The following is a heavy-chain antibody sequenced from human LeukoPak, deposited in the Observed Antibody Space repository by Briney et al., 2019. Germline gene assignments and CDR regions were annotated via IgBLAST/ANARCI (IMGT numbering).Heavy chain of an antibody. CDR3: AKDHGSSDWYYFDY. V-gene: IGHV3-30*02. CDR1: GFTFSSYA. CDR2: IHYDGSNN. D-gene: IGHD6-13*01. Sequence: GGSLRLSRAASGFTFSSYAMHWVRQAPGKGLEWVAFIHYDGSNNYYADSVKGRFTIYRDNSKNTLYLQMNTLRADDTAVYYCAKDHGSSDWYYFDYWGQGTLVTVSS. J-gene: IGHJ4*02.